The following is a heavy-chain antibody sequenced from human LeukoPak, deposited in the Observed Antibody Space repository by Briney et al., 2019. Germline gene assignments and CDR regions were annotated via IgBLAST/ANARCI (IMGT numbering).Heavy chain of an antibody. Sequence: ASVKVSCKTSGYTFTSHKVHWVRQAPGQGLEWMGILTPGDGYRNYAQKLQGRVTMTTDTSTSTAYMELRSLRSDDTAVYYCARVPAGYIVLGPHHMDVWGKGTTVTISS. V-gene: IGHV1-46*01. CDR2: LTPGDGYR. CDR3: ARVPAGYIVLGPHHMDV. CDR1: GYTFTSHK. J-gene: IGHJ6*03. D-gene: IGHD2-8*01.